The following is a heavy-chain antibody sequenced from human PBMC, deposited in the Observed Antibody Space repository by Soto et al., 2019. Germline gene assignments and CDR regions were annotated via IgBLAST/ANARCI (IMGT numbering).Heavy chain of an antibody. J-gene: IGHJ4*02. CDR1: GYTFTSYV. Sequence: ASVKVSCKASGYTFTSYVMHWVRQAPGQRLEWMGWINAGNGNTKYSQEFQGRVTITRDTSASTAYMELSNLRSEDTAVYYCAYYCCSNDVCYTGSLVFWGQGALVTVSS. CDR3: AYYCCSNDVCYTGSLVF. D-gene: IGHD2-2*01. CDR2: INAGNGNT. V-gene: IGHV1-3*01.